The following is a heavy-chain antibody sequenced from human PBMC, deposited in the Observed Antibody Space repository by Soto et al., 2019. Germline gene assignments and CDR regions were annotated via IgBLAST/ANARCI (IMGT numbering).Heavy chain of an antibody. CDR2: IYYSGST. V-gene: IGHV4-31*03. CDR1: GGSISSGGYY. D-gene: IGHD5-18*01. Sequence: QVQLQESGPGLVKPSQTLSLTCTVSGGSISSGGYYWSWIRQHPGKGLEWIGYIYYSGSTYYNPSLKVRVTISVDTSKNHFSQKLSSVTAADTAVYYCAREMDTAMDTAYYYGMDVWGQGTTVTVSS. J-gene: IGHJ6*02. CDR3: AREMDTAMDTAYYYGMDV.